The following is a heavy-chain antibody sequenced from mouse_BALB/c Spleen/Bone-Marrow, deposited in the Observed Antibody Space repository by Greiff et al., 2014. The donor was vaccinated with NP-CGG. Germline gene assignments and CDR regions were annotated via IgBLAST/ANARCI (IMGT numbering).Heavy chain of an antibody. D-gene: IGHD1-1*01. V-gene: IGHV1-20*02. J-gene: IGHJ2*01. CDR2: INPYNGDT. Sequence: VQLKQSGPELVKPGASVKKSCKASGYSFTGYFMNWVMQSHGKSLEWIGRINPYNGDTFYNQKFKGKATLTVDKSSSTAHMELRSLASEDSAVYYCARSGYYGSSYFDYWGQGTTLTVSS. CDR1: GYSFTGYF. CDR3: ARSGYYGSSYFDY.